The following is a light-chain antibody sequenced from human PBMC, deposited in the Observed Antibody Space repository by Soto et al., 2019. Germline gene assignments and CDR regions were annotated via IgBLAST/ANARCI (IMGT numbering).Light chain of an antibody. CDR1: QSTSSSS. CDR3: HQYGSLPWT. V-gene: IGKV3D-20*01. J-gene: IGKJ1*01. Sequence: EIVLTQSPATLSLSPWERATLSCVASQSTSSSSLAWYQQKPGLAPRLLIYDAFSRATDIPDRFSGSGSGTDFTLTINRLEPEDFAVYFCHQYGSLPWTFGQGTKVDIK. CDR2: DAF.